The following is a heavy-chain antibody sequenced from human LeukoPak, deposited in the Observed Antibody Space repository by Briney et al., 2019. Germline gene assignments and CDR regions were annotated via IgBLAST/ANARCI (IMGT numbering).Heavy chain of an antibody. J-gene: IGHJ4*02. CDR2: ISAYNGNT. D-gene: IGHD1-7*01. CDR1: GYTFTSYG. Sequence: ASVKVSCKDSGYTFTSYGISWVRQAPGQGLEWMGWISAYNGNTNYAQKLQGRVTMTTDTSTSTAYMELRSLRSDDTAVYYCARAQATGTTDVYQLPFDYWGQGTLVTVSS. V-gene: IGHV1-18*01. CDR3: ARAQATGTTDVYQLPFDY.